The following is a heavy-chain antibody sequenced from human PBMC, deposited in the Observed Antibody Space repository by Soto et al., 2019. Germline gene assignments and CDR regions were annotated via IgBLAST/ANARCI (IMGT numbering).Heavy chain of an antibody. Sequence: QPGGSLRLSCAASGFTFSSYWMHWVRQAPGKGLVWVSRINSDGSSTSYADSVKGRFTISRDNAKNTLYLQMNSLRAEDTAVYYCARGVGFCSSSRCSPGYYFDDWGPGTLVTVSS. D-gene: IGHD2-2*01. V-gene: IGHV3-74*01. CDR2: INSDGSST. CDR1: GFTFSSYW. CDR3: ARGVGFCSSSRCSPGYYFDD. J-gene: IGHJ4*02.